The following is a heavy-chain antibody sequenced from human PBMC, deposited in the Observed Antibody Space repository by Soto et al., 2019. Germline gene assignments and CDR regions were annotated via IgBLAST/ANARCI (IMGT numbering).Heavy chain of an antibody. Sequence: QVQLVESGGGVVQPGRSLRLSCAASGFTFSSYGMHLVRQAPGQGLEWVAVIWYDGSNKYSAASVKGRFTNSRDNSKNPLYLQMNRRRAEDTAVYYCERVSSIGRIVVVPADYWGQGTLVTV. J-gene: IGHJ4*02. CDR2: IWYDGSNK. V-gene: IGHV3-33*01. CDR1: GFTFSSYG. CDR3: ERVSSIGRIVVVPADY. D-gene: IGHD2-2*01.